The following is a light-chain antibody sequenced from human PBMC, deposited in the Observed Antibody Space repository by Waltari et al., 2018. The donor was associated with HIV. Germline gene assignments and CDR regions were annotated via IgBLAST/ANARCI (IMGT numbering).Light chain of an antibody. Sequence: QSALPQPASVSGSPGQSITISCTGTSSDVGGYNYVSWYQQHPGKAPKLMMYEVSNRPSGVVNRFSGSKSGNTASRTISGLQARDEADYDCSSYTSSSTPYVFGTGTKVTVL. CDR1: SSDVGGYNY. CDR2: EVS. CDR3: SSYTSSSTPYV. J-gene: IGLJ1*01. V-gene: IGLV2-14*01.